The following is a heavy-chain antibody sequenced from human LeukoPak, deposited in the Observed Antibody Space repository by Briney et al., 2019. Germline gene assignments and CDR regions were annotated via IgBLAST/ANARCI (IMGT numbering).Heavy chain of an antibody. CDR3: ARGQSYGDVESEGAFDY. CDR2: INRRGST. V-gene: IGHV4-34*01. CDR1: TGSFSGYY. Sequence: SETLSLTSVVYTGSFSGYYTSWIRQPPGKGLEWIGEINRRGSTNYNPSLESRVTISVDTSKIQFSLKLSSVTAAATPVFYCARGQSYGDVESEGAFDYWSQGKLVTVSS. D-gene: IGHD3-10*01. J-gene: IGHJ4*02.